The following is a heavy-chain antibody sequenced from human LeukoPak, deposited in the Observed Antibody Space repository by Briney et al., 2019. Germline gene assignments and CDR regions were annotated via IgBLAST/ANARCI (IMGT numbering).Heavy chain of an antibody. CDR3: ARDRYYDTSGYEAFDI. V-gene: IGHV4-31*03. CDR2: IYYSGST. D-gene: IGHD3-22*01. J-gene: IGHJ3*02. CDR1: GGSISSGGYY. Sequence: SQTLSLTCTVSGGSISSGGYYCSWIRQHPGKGLEWIGYIYYSGSTYYNPSLKSRVTISVDTSKNQFSLKLSFVTAADTAVYYCARDRYYDTSGYEAFDIWGQGTMVTVSS.